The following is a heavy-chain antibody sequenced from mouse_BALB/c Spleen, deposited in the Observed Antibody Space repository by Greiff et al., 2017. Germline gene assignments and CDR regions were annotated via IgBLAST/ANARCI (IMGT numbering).Heavy chain of an antibody. V-gene: IGHV4-1*02. Sequence: DVKLQESGGGLVQPGGSLKLSCAASGFDFSRYWMSWVRQAPGKGLEWIGEINPDSSTINYTPSLKDKFIISRDNAKNTLYLQMSKVRSEDTALYYCARQDYDYTWFAYWGQGTLVTVSA. J-gene: IGHJ3*01. CDR2: INPDSSTI. CDR1: GFDFSRYW. D-gene: IGHD2-4*01. CDR3: ARQDYDYTWFAY.